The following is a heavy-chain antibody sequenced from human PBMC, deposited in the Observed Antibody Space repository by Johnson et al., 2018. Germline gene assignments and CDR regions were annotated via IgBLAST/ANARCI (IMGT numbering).Heavy chain of an antibody. V-gene: IGHV4-59*01. Sequence: QVQLQESGPGLVKPSETLSLKCTVSVGSISSYYWSWIRQSPGKGLEWIAYVYYTGRPHYNPPLESRITIALNTPKNQPSLKFNSVPAADTAVYDCASAGMITKYGMDVWGQGTTVIVSS. CDR3: ASAGMITKYGMDV. CDR2: VYYTGRP. J-gene: IGHJ6*02. CDR1: VGSISSYY. D-gene: IGHD3-16*01.